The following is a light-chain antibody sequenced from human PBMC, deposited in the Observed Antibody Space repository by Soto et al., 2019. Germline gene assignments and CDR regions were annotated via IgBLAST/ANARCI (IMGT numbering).Light chain of an antibody. V-gene: IGKV1-13*02. CDR1: QGISSA. CDR3: KQFNSYTPVLT. CDR2: DAS. J-gene: IGKJ4*01. Sequence: AIQLTQSPSSLSASVGDRVTITCRASQGISSALSGYQKNPGKAPKLMIYDASSLESGFPSRFSGSGSGTDFTITISSLQPEDFATYYCKQFNSYTPVLTFGGGTKVEIK.